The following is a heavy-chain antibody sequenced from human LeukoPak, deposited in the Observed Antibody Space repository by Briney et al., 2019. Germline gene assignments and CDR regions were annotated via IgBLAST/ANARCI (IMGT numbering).Heavy chain of an antibody. J-gene: IGHJ6*02. CDR2: ISYDGSNK. D-gene: IGHD4-17*01. Sequence: GSLRLSCAASGFTFSSYAMHWVRQAPGKGLEWVAVISYDGSNKYYADSVKGRFTISRDNSKNTLYLQMNSLRAEDTAVYYCAREWYGDPNAYYYYGMDVWGQGTTVTVSS. CDR3: AREWYGDPNAYYYYGMDV. V-gene: IGHV3-30-3*01. CDR1: GFTFSSYA.